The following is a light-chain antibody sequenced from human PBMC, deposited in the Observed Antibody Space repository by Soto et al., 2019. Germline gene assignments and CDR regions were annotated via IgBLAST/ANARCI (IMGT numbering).Light chain of an antibody. J-gene: IGLJ2*01. CDR2: DVT. V-gene: IGLV2-11*01. CDR1: SSDVGGYNY. CDR3: CSYAGTYTVI. Sequence: QSALTQPRSVSGSPGQSVTISCTGTSSDVGGYNYVSWFQQHPGKAPKLIIYDVTERPSGVPDRFSGSKSGNTASLTISGLQADDESDYYCCSYAGTYTVIFGGGTKVTVL.